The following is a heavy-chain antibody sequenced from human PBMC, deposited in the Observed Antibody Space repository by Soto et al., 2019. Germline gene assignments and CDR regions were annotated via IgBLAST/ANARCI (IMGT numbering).Heavy chain of an antibody. Sequence: GGSLRLSCAASGFTFDDYAMHWVRQAPGKGLEWVSGISWNSGSIGYADSVKGRFTISRDNAKNSLYLQMNSLRAEDTALYYCAKDKVRNLYYYMDVWGKGTTVTVSS. CDR1: GFTFDDYA. J-gene: IGHJ6*03. D-gene: IGHD1-1*01. V-gene: IGHV3-9*01. CDR3: AKDKVRNLYYYMDV. CDR2: ISWNSGSI.